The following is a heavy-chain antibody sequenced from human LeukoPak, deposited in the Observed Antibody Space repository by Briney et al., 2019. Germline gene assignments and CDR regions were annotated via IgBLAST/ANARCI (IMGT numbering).Heavy chain of an antibody. CDR2: ISSSSSNI. V-gene: IGHV3-21*01. Sequence: GGSLRLSCAASGFSFSVSGMNWVRQAPGKGLEWVSYISSSSSNINYADSVRGRFTISRDNAKNSLYLHMDSLRAEDTAVYYCARVPAGVIGMKDAFDIWGQGTMVTVSS. D-gene: IGHD3-16*02. J-gene: IGHJ3*02. CDR1: GFSFSVSG. CDR3: ARVPAGVIGMKDAFDI.